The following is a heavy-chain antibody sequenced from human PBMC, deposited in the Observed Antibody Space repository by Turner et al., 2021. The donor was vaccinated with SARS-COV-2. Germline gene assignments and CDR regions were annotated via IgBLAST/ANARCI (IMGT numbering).Heavy chain of an antibody. D-gene: IGHD1-7*01. CDR1: GFTFSSYW. J-gene: IGHJ2*01. CDR2: ISGSGGST. V-gene: IGHV3-23*04. CDR3: AKNYGFYWYFDL. Sequence: EVQLVESGGGLVQPGGSLRLSCAASGFTFSSYWMHWVRQAPGKGLVWVSAISGSGGSTYYADSVKGRFTISRDTSKNTLYLQMNSLRAEDTAVYYCAKNYGFYWYFDLWGRGTLVTVSS.